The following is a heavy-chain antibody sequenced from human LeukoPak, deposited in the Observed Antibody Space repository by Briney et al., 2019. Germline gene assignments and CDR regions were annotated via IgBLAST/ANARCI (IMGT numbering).Heavy chain of an antibody. Sequence: ASVKVSCKASGYTFTGYYMHWVRQATGQGLEWVGWMNPNSGNTGYAQKFQGRGTITRNTSISTAYMELSSLRSEDTAVYYCAREGGSIAARPWDYWGQGTLVTVSS. V-gene: IGHV1-8*03. D-gene: IGHD6-6*01. CDR3: AREGGSIAARPWDY. J-gene: IGHJ4*02. CDR1: GYTFTGYY. CDR2: MNPNSGNT.